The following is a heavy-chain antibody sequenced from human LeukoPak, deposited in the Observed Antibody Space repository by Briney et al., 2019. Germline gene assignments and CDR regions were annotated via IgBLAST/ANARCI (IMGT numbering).Heavy chain of an antibody. CDR2: ISAYNGNT. Sequence: ASVKVSCKASGYTFTSYGISWVRQAPGQGLEWMGWISAYNGNTNYAQKLQGRVTMTTDTSTSTVYMELSSLRSEDTAVYYCARDSGYYDSSGYYYYYYGMDVWGQGTTVTVSS. CDR1: GYTFTSYG. J-gene: IGHJ6*02. CDR3: ARDSGYYDSSGYYYYYYGMDV. V-gene: IGHV1-18*01. D-gene: IGHD3-22*01.